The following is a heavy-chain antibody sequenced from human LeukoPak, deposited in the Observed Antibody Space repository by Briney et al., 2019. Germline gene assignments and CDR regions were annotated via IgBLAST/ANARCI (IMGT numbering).Heavy chain of an antibody. CDR3: ARDRANWGIGDAFDF. J-gene: IGHJ3*01. CDR2: ISYDGSNK. Sequence: GRSLRLSCAGSGFTFSSYAMHWVRQAPGKGLEWVAVISYDGSNKYYADSVKGRFTFSRDNSKNTLYLQMNSLRAEDTAVYYCARDRANWGIGDAFDFWGQGTMVTVSS. CDR1: GFTFSSYA. D-gene: IGHD7-27*01. V-gene: IGHV3-30*04.